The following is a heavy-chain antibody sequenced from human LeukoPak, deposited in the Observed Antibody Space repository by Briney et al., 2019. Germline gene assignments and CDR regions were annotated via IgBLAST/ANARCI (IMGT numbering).Heavy chain of an antibody. CDR1: GFTFSSYA. Sequence: GGSLRLSRAASGFTFSSYAMHWVRQAPGKGLEWVAVISYDGSNKYYADSVKGRFTISRDNSKNTLYLQMNSLRAEDTAVYYCARGGCSSTSCLLDYWGQGTLVTVSS. J-gene: IGHJ4*02. V-gene: IGHV3-30*04. CDR2: ISYDGSNK. D-gene: IGHD2-2*01. CDR3: ARGGCSSTSCLLDY.